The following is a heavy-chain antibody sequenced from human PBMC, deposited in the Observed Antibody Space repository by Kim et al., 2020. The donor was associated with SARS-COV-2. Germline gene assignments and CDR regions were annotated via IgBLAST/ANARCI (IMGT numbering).Heavy chain of an antibody. D-gene: IGHD6-19*01. V-gene: IGHV3-23*01. CDR2: ISDSGGAT. J-gene: IGHJ4*02. CDR3: AKMGLQWPPQYYFDY. CDR1: GFTFPSYA. Sequence: GGSLRLSCAASGFTFPSYAMTWVRQAPGKGLEWVSFISDSGGATYYADSVKGRFTISRDTSKNTLFLQMNSLRAEDTAIYYCAKMGLQWPPQYYFDYWGQGTLVAVSS.